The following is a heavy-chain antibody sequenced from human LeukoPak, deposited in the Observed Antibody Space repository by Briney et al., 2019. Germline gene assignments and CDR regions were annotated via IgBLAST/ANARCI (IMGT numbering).Heavy chain of an antibody. Sequence: GGSPRLSCAASGFTFSSYGMHWVRQAPGTGLGWVSVIWYDGSSEYYADSVKGRFTISRDNSKNTLYLQMNSLRAAATAMYYCAKGPGDPLGEFDYWGQGTLVTVSS. CDR2: IWYDGSSE. CDR3: AKGPGDPLGEFDY. V-gene: IGHV3-30*02. CDR1: GFTFSSYG. D-gene: IGHD3-16*01. J-gene: IGHJ4*02.